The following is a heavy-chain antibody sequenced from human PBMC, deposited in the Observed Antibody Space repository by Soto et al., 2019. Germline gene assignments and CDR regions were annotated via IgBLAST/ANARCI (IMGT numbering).Heavy chain of an antibody. CDR3: ARGRSSGDYYYYGMDV. D-gene: IGHD6-19*01. CDR2: ISAYNGNT. J-gene: IGHJ6*02. V-gene: IGHV1-18*01. CDR1: GYTFTSYG. Sequence: ASVKVSCKASGYTFTSYGISWVRQAPGQGLEWMGWISAYNGNTNYAQKLQGRVTMTTDTSTSTAYMELRSLRSDDTAVYYCARGRSSGDYYYYGMDVWGQGTTVTVSS.